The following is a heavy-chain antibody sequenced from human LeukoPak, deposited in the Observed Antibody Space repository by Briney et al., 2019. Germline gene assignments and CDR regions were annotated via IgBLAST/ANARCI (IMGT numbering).Heavy chain of an antibody. V-gene: IGHV5-51*01. Sequence: GESLKISCQGSGYNFPIYWIGWVRQMPGKGLEWMGIIYPDDSNTIYSPSFQGQVTISADKSISTAYLEWSSLKASDTAMYYCARQGAAGKSYYYYMDVWGKGTTVTVSS. J-gene: IGHJ6*03. CDR3: ARQGAAGKSYYYYMDV. D-gene: IGHD6-13*01. CDR2: IYPDDSNT. CDR1: GYNFPIYW.